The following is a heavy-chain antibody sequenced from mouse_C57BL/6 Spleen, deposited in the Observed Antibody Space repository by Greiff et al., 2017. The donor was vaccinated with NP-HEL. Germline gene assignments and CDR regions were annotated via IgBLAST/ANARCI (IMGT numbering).Heavy chain of an antibody. Sequence: VQLKQSGPELVKPGASVKIPCKASGYTFTDYNMHWVKQSHGQSLEWIGDINPNNGGTIYNQKFKGKATLTVDKSSSTAYMELRSLTSEDSAVYYCARTRTHYAMDYWGQGTSVTVSS. J-gene: IGHJ4*01. CDR1: GYTFTDYN. CDR3: ARTRTHYAMDY. D-gene: IGHD3-3*01. CDR2: INPNNGGT. V-gene: IGHV1-18*01.